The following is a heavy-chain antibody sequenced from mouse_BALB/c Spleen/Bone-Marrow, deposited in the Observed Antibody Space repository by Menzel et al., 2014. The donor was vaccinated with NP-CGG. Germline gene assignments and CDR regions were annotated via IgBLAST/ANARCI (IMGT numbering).Heavy chain of an antibody. CDR1: GFTFSDYY. V-gene: IGHV5-12*02. CDR2: ISNGGGST. D-gene: IGHD2-4*01. Sequence: GGGLVQPGGPLKLSCATSGFTFSDYYMYWVRQTPEKRLEWVAYISNGGGSTYYPDTVKGRFTISRDNAKNTLYLQMSRLKSEDTAMYYCARHNYDETWFAYWGQGTLVTVSA. CDR3: ARHNYDETWFAY. J-gene: IGHJ3*01.